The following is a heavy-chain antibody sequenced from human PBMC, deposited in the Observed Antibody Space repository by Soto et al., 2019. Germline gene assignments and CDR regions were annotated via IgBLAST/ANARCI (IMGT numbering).Heavy chain of an antibody. CDR3: ARDARIAVAGTLYYYGMDV. CDR1: GGTFSSYA. V-gene: IGHV1-69*01. J-gene: IGHJ6*02. Sequence: QVQLVQSGAEVKKPGSSVKVSCKASGGTFSSYAISWVRQAPGQGLEWMGEIIPIFGTANYAQKFQGRVTITADESTSTAYMELSSLRSEDTAVYYCARDARIAVAGTLYYYGMDVWGQGTTVTVSS. CDR2: IIPIFGTA. D-gene: IGHD6-19*01.